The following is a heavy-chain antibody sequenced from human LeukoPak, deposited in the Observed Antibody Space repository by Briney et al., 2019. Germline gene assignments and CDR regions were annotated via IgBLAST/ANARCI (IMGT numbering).Heavy chain of an antibody. Sequence: SQTLSLTCAISGDSVSSNSAAWNWIRQSPSRGLEWLGRTYYRSKWYNDYAVSVKSRITINPDTSKNQFSLQLNSVTPEDTAVYYCAREGYSYGYFYYYYYYMDVWGKGTTVTVSS. CDR2: TYYRSKWYN. V-gene: IGHV6-1*01. CDR3: AREGYSYGYFYYYYYYMDV. J-gene: IGHJ6*03. D-gene: IGHD5-18*01. CDR1: GDSVSSNSAA.